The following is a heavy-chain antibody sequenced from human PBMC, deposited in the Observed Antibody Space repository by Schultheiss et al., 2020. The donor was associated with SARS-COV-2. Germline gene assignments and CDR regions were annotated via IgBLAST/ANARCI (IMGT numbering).Heavy chain of an antibody. D-gene: IGHD3-22*01. V-gene: IGHV4-31*11. Sequence: SETLSLTCAVSGYSISSGYYWSWIRQHPGKGLEWIGYIYYSGSTYYNPSLKSRVTISVDTSKNQFSLKLSSVTAADTAVYYCARDLGSSGYYYVQYGMDVWGQGTTVTVSS. CDR1: GYSISSGYY. J-gene: IGHJ6*02. CDR3: ARDLGSSGYYYVQYGMDV. CDR2: IYYSGST.